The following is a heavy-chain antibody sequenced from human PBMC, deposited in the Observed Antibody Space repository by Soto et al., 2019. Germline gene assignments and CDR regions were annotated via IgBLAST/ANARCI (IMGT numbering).Heavy chain of an antibody. V-gene: IGHV1-69*08. J-gene: IGHJ4*02. CDR3: AREGPQLGVTVGIFNF. D-gene: IGHD6-13*01. CDR1: GGTFSSYT. Sequence: QVQLVQSGAEVKKPGSSVKVSCKASGGTFSSYTISWVRQAPGQGLEWMGRIIPILGAANYSQKFQGRVTSTADKSSITAYLELRRLRSEDAAVYYWAREGPQLGVTVGIFNFWGQGTLVTVSS. CDR2: IIPILGAA.